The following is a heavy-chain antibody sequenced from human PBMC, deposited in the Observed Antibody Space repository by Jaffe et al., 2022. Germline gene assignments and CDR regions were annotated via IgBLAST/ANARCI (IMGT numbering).Heavy chain of an antibody. V-gene: IGHV3-72*01. Sequence: EVQLVESGGGLVQPGGSLRLSCAASGFTFSDHYMDWVRQAPGKGLEWVARSRNKANSYSTEYAASVKGRFTISRDESKKSLSLQMDRLKTEDTALYYCARAFYCTDVGCQFPPQSWGQGTLVTVSS. J-gene: IGHJ5*02. D-gene: IGHD2-8*01. CDR2: SRNKANSYST. CDR3: ARAFYCTDVGCQFPPQS. CDR1: GFTFSDHY.